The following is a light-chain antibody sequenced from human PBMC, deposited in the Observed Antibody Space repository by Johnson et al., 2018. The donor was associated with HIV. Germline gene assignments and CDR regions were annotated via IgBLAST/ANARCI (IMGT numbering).Light chain of an antibody. Sequence: SVLTQPPSVSAAPGQKVTISSSGSSSNIGNNYVSWYQQLPGTAPKLLMYDNNKRPSGIPDRFSGSKSGTSATLGITGLQTGDEADYYCGTWDSSLNAYVFGAATKVAVL. V-gene: IGLV1-51*01. CDR1: SSNIGNNY. CDR2: DNN. CDR3: GTWDSSLNAYV. J-gene: IGLJ1*01.